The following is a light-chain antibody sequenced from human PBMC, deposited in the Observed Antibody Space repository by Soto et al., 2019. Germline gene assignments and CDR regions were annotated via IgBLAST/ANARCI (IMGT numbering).Light chain of an antibody. CDR1: QSISTY. J-gene: IGKJ2*01. CDR3: QQSYSISPYT. V-gene: IGKV1-39*01. CDR2: AAS. Sequence: DIQMTQSPSSLSASVGDKVTITCRASQSISTYLNWYQQKPGKASKLLIFAASSLQSGVPSRFSGSGSGTDFTLTISDLQPEDFSTYFCQQSYSISPYTFGQGTKLGIK.